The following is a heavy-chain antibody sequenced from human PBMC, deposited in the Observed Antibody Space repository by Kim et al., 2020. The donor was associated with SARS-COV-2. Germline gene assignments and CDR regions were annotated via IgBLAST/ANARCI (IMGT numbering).Heavy chain of an antibody. CDR3: ANQPEGYYYGMDV. CDR2: ISYDGSNK. V-gene: IGHV3-30*18. CDR1: GFTFSSYG. Sequence: GGSLRLSCAASGFTFSSYGMHWVRQAPGKGLEWVAVISYDGSNKYYADSVKGRFTISRDNSKNTLYLQMNSLRAEETAVYYWANQPEGYYYGMDVWGQGT. J-gene: IGHJ6*02.